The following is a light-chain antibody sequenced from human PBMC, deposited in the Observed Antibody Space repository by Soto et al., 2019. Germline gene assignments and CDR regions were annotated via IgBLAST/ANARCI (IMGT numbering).Light chain of an antibody. Sequence: QSALTQPASVSGSPGQSITISCTGTSTDVGHYNYVSWYQQHPGKAPKLIIYEVTNRPSGVSNRFSGSKSGNTASLTISGLQAEDESDYYCSSYTARNTEVFGSGTKVTVL. CDR2: EVT. CDR3: SSYTARNTEV. J-gene: IGLJ1*01. CDR1: STDVGHYNY. V-gene: IGLV2-14*01.